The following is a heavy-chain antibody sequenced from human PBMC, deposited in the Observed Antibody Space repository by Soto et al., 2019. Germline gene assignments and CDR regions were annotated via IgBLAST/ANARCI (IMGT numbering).Heavy chain of an antibody. CDR1: GLTFTSYV. CDR2: IGGSGGSP. V-gene: IGHV3-23*01. CDR3: AARYYYETSGYPTDH. D-gene: IGHD3-22*01. Sequence: EVQLLESGGGLVQPGGSLRLSCAASGLTFTSYVMSWVRQAPGKGLEWVSGIGGSGGSPYYADSVRGRFTISRDNSKKTLYLQLNSLRVEDTAMYHCAARYYYETSGYPTDHWGQGTLVTVSS. J-gene: IGHJ4*02.